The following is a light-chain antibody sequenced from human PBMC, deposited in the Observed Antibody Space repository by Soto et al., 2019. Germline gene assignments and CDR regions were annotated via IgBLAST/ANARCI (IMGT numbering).Light chain of an antibody. V-gene: IGLV2-14*01. CDR2: EVS. CDR1: SSDVAGYNY. Sequence: QSVLTQPASVSGSPGQSITISCTGTSSDVAGYNYVSWYQQHPGKAPKLMIYEVSNRPSGVSNRFSGSKSGNTASLTISGLQAEDEADYYCRSYTSSRTLVFGGGTQLTVL. J-gene: IGLJ7*01. CDR3: RSYTSSRTLV.